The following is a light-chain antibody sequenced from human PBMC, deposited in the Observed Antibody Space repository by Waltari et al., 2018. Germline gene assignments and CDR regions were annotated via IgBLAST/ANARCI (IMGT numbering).Light chain of an antibody. J-gene: IGKJ1*01. Sequence: EIVLTQSPGPLSLSPGERATLSCRASQSIYSTYLAWYQQKPGQAPRLLLYRASNRATGVPDRFSGSGSGTDFTLTISRLEPEDFAVFYCQQYGSSPRTFGQGTTVEIK. CDR3: QQYGSSPRT. CDR2: RAS. CDR1: QSIYSTY. V-gene: IGKV3-20*01.